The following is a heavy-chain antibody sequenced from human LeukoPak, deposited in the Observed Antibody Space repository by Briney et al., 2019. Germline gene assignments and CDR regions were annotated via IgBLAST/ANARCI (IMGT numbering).Heavy chain of an antibody. Sequence: SETLSLTCTVSGASVGSAGYYWSWIRQPPGGGPEWIGYIYYISNTNYNPSLKSRVTMSVDPSKNQFSLKLNSVTAADTAVYYCARTQSQGGSYRYYFGYWGQGTLVTVSS. D-gene: IGHD1-26*01. CDR2: IYYISNT. J-gene: IGHJ4*02. V-gene: IGHV4-61*08. CDR3: ARTQSQGGSYRYYFGY. CDR1: GASVGSAGYY.